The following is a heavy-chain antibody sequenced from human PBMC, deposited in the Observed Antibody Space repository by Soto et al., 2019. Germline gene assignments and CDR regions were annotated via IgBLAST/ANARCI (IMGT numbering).Heavy chain of an antibody. CDR3: ARDRLTTNHDAFDI. CDR2: IWYDGSNK. Sequence: GGSLRLSCAASGFTFSSYGMHWVRQAPGKGLEWVAVIWYDGSNKYYADSVKGRFTISRDNSKNTLYLQMNSLRAEDTAVYYCARDRLTTNHDAFDIWGQGTMVTVS. V-gene: IGHV3-33*01. CDR1: GFTFSSYG. J-gene: IGHJ3*02. D-gene: IGHD4-17*01.